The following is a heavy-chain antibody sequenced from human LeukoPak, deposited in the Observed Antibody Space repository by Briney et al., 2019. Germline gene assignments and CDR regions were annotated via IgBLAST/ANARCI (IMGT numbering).Heavy chain of an antibody. J-gene: IGHJ4*02. D-gene: IGHD6-19*01. Sequence: GGSLRLSCAASGFTFSSYSMNWVRQAPGKGLEWVSSISSSSSYIYHADSVKGRFTISRDNAKNSLYLQMNSLRAEDTAVYYCARDHREVAGLFDYWGRGTLVTVSS. CDR2: ISSSSSYI. CDR3: ARDHREVAGLFDY. CDR1: GFTFSSYS. V-gene: IGHV3-21*01.